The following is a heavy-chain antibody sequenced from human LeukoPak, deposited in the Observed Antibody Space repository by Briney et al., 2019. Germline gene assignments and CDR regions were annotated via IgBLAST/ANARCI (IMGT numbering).Heavy chain of an antibody. D-gene: IGHD5-18*01. J-gene: IGHJ4*02. V-gene: IGHV4-59*01. Sequence: SETLSLTCTVSGGSISSYYWSWIRQPPGKGLEWIGYIYYSGNTNCNPSLKSRVTISVDTSKNQFSLNLSSVTAADTAVYYCARGPSSGYSYGWGQGTLVTVSS. CDR3: ARGPSSGYSYG. CDR1: GGSISSYY. CDR2: IYYSGNT.